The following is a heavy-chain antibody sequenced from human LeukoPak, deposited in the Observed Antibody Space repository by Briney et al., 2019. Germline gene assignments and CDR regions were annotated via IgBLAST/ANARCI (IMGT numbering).Heavy chain of an antibody. CDR3: ARTYYDFWSGTLNDYYYYGMDV. Sequence: SVKVSCKASGFTFTSSAMQWVRQARGQRLEWIGWIVVGSGNTNYAQKFQERVTITRDMSTSTAYMELSSLRSEDTAVYYCARTYYDFWSGTLNDYYYYGMDVWGQGTTVTVSS. V-gene: IGHV1-58*02. CDR1: GFTFTSSA. J-gene: IGHJ6*02. CDR2: IVVGSGNT. D-gene: IGHD3-3*01.